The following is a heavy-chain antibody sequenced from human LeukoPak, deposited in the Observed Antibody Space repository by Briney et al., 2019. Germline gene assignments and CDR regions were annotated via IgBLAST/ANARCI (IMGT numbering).Heavy chain of an antibody. CDR3: ARDVVPYYYYYMDV. J-gene: IGHJ6*03. D-gene: IGHD2-21*01. CDR1: GFTFSDYY. CDR2: ISYDGTNK. V-gene: IGHV3-30*03. Sequence: GGSLRLSCAASGFTFSDYYMSWIRQAPGKGLEWVAVISYDGTNKYYADSVKGRFTISRDNSQNTMYLQMNNLRADDTAVYYCARDVVPYYYYYMDVWGKGTTVTVSS.